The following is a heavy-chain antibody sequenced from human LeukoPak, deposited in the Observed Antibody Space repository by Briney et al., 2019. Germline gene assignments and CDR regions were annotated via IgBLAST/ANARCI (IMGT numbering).Heavy chain of an antibody. CDR1: GVTFSSYA. D-gene: IGHD2-2*01. CDR3: ARLVVVPAATYDY. J-gene: IGHJ4*02. CDR2: IIPIFGTA. Sequence: SVKVSCKASGVTFSSYAISWVRQAPGQGLEWMGGIIPIFGTANYAQKFQGRVTITADESTSTAYMELSSLRSEDTALYYCARLVVVPAATYDYWGRGTLVTVPS. V-gene: IGHV1-69*13.